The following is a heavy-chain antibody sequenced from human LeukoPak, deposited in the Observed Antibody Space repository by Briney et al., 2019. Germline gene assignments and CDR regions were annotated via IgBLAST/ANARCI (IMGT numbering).Heavy chain of an antibody. V-gene: IGHV3-48*03. J-gene: IGHJ6*04. CDR1: GFTFTSYE. CDR3: AELGITMIGGV. Sequence: GSLRLSSAASGFTFTSYEMNWVRQAPGKGLEWVSYISSSGSTIYYADSVKGRFTIYRDNAKNSLYLQMNSLRAEDTAVYYCAELGITMIGGVWGKGTTVTISS. CDR2: ISSSGSTI. D-gene: IGHD3-10*02.